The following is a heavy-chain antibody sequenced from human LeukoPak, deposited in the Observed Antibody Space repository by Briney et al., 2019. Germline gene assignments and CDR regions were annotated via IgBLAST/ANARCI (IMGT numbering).Heavy chain of an antibody. CDR2: ISSGRSAI. Sequence: GGSLRLSCAASGFTVSSNYMSWFRQAPGKGLEWISYISSGRSAIYYEDSAKGRFTISRDNVKNTLHLQMNSLRDEDTALYYCARVATGYSVNYFDYWGQGTLVTVSS. V-gene: IGHV3-48*02. J-gene: IGHJ4*02. D-gene: IGHD3-9*01. CDR3: ARVATGYSVNYFDY. CDR1: GFTVSSNY.